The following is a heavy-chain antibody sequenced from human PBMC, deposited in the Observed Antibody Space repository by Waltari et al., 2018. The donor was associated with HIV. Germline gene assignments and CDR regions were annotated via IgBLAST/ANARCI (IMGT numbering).Heavy chain of an antibody. D-gene: IGHD5-12*01. V-gene: IGHV3-72*01. CDR2: SENKVNNYIR. CDR1: GFVFSDHY. J-gene: IGHJ4*02. CDR3: ARDSSGYAGFDS. Sequence: EVQLVESGGNLVRPGGSLRLSCVGSGFVFSDHYIDWVRQAPGEGLEWIGRSENKVNNYIRKYAAAVEGRFIISRDSSKNSVFLQMSSLRIEDTAMYFCARDSSGYAGFDSWGQGTLVTVSS.